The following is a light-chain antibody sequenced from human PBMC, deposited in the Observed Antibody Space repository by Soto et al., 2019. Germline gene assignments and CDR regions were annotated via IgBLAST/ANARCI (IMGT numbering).Light chain of an antibody. J-gene: IGKJ5*01. CDR2: AAS. CDR3: QQLNSYPAIT. Sequence: DIQMTQSPSTLSASVGYRFTITCRASQGISSYLAWYQQKPGKAPKLLIYAASTLQSGVPSRFSGSGSGTEFTLTIRSLQPEDFATYYCQQLNSYPAITFGQGTRREIK. V-gene: IGKV1-9*01. CDR1: QGISSY.